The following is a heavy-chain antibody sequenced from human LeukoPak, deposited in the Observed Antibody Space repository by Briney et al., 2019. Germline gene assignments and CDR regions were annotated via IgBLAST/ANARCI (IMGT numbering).Heavy chain of an antibody. Sequence: GASVKVSCKASGGTFSTYAISCVPQAAGQGLEWMGGISPIFGTGNYAQKFQGRVTITADDSTSTAYMELSSLRSENTAVYYCARLLNLAVAGWGQGTLVTVSS. D-gene: IGHD6-19*01. CDR1: GGTFSTYA. V-gene: IGHV1-69*01. J-gene: IGHJ4*02. CDR2: ISPIFGTG. CDR3: ARLLNLAVAG.